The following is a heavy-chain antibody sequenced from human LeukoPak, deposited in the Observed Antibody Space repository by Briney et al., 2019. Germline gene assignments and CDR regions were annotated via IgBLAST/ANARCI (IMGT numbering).Heavy chain of an antibody. D-gene: IGHD5-24*01. CDR1: GGPISRSHW. Sequence: PSDTLTLTCAVSGGPISRSHWWSWVRPPPGKGLEWIGEIYHSGNTHYNPSLKSRLTISVDKSKNQFSLKLTSVAAADTAVYYGARQGGDGYKGNWFDPWGQGTLVTVSS. CDR3: ARQGGDGYKGNWFDP. J-gene: IGHJ5*02. V-gene: IGHV4-4*02. CDR2: IYHSGNT.